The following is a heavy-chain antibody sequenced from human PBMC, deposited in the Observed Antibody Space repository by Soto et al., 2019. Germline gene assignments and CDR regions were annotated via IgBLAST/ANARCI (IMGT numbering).Heavy chain of an antibody. CDR3: ARAYYDYVWGSYNI. D-gene: IGHD3-16*01. CDR2: IIPIFGTA. J-gene: IGHJ3*02. CDR1: GGTFSSYA. Sequence: EASVKVSCKASGGTFSSYAISWVRQAPGQGLEWMGGIIPIFGTANYAQKFQGRVTITADESTSTAYMELSSLRSEDTAVYYCARAYYDYVWGSYNIWGQGTMVTVSS. V-gene: IGHV1-69*13.